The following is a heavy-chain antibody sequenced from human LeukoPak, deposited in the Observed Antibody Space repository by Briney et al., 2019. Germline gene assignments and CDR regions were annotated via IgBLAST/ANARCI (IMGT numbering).Heavy chain of an antibody. CDR3: ARRTRGYHFDD. Sequence: SGPTLVKPIQTLTLTCTFFGFSLSSGGMCVSWFRQPPGKALEWLARIDWDDDKYYSTSLKTRLTISKDTHKTQLAHTKTNMDPVDTATYFCARRTRGYHFDDWGQGTLVTVSS. CDR1: GFSLSSGGMC. CDR2: IDWDDDK. J-gene: IGHJ4*02. D-gene: IGHD1-1*01. V-gene: IGHV2-70*11.